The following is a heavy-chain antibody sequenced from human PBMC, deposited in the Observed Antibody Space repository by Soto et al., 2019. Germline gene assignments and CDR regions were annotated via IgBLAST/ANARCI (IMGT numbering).Heavy chain of an antibody. D-gene: IGHD5-18*01. Sequence: ASVKVSCKASGGTFSDYAISWVRQAPGQGLEWMGGIIPAFGSANYAQKFEGRVAITADESATTAFMELSSLISEDTAVYYCARGPRYSYAYNWLDPWGQGTLVTVSS. V-gene: IGHV1-69*13. CDR2: IIPAFGSA. CDR3: ARGPRYSYAYNWLDP. J-gene: IGHJ5*02. CDR1: GGTFSDYA.